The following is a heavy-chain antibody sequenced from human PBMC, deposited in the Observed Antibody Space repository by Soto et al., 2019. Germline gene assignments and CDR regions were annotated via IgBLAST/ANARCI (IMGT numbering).Heavy chain of an antibody. CDR2: ISSSSSTI. D-gene: IGHD3-3*01. J-gene: IGHJ6*02. CDR3: ARTYYDFWSGYYPPNYYYGMDV. CDR1: GFTFSSSS. V-gene: IGHV3-48*02. Sequence: LRLSCAASGFTFSSSSMNWVRQAPGKGLEWVSYISSSSSTIYYADSVKGRFTISRDNAKNSLYLQMNSLRDEDTAVYYCARTYYDFWSGYYPPNYYYGMDVWGQGTTVTVSS.